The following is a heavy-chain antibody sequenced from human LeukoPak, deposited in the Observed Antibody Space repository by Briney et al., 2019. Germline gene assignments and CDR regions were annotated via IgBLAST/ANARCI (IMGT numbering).Heavy chain of an antibody. CDR1: GFTFSNYA. CDR2: ISGSGGST. V-gene: IGHV3-23*01. Sequence: GGSLRLSCAASGFTFSNYAMSWVRQAPGKGLEWVSAISGSGGSTYYADSVKGRFTISRDNSKNTLYLQMNSLRAEDTAVYYCAKLIVGATEYFDYWGQGTLVTVSS. J-gene: IGHJ4*02. CDR3: AKLIVGATEYFDY. D-gene: IGHD1-26*01.